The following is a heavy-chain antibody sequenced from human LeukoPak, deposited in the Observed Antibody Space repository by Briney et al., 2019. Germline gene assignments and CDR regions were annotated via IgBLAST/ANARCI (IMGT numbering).Heavy chain of an antibody. D-gene: IGHD1-26*01. CDR3: ARASGSYGNDAFDI. V-gene: IGHV3-66*01. Sequence: GGSLRLSCAASGFTVSNNYMSWVRQAPGKGLEWVSVIYSGGSTYYADYVKGRFTIFRDNSKNTLHLQMNSLRAEDTALYYCARASGSYGNDAFDIWGQGTMVTVSS. J-gene: IGHJ3*02. CDR1: GFTVSNNY. CDR2: IYSGGST.